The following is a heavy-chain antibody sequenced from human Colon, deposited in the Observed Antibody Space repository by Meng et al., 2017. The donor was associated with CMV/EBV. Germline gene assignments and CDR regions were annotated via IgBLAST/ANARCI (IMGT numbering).Heavy chain of an antibody. D-gene: IGHD4-17*01. CDR1: GFTFGDYA. V-gene: IGHV3-49*04. CDR3: TRDLYGVGG. Sequence: GVLRLSCTASGFTFGDYAIIWVRQAPGKGLEWVDFIRSKAYSGTTDYAASVEGRFTISRDNSRNTAYLQLSSLKIEDTAVYYCTRDLYGVGGWGQGTLVTVSS. J-gene: IGHJ4*02. CDR2: IRSKAYSGTT.